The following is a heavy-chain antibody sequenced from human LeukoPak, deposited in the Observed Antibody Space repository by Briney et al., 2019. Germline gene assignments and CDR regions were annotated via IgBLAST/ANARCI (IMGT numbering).Heavy chain of an antibody. CDR1: GFTFSKFP. CDR3: AKSLFTSATGTGRAFHI. Sequence: GGSLRLSCAASGFTFSKFPMGWVRQAPGRGLEWVSAISASGDVTFYADSLRGRFTISRDNSKSTLYLQMNGLRAEDSAIFYCAKSLFTSATGTGRAFHIWGQGTRVTVSS. J-gene: IGHJ3*02. V-gene: IGHV3-23*01. CDR2: ISASGDVT. D-gene: IGHD1-1*01.